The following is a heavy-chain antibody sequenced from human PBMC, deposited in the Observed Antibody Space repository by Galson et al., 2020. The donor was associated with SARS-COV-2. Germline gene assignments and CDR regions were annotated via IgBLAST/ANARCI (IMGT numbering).Heavy chain of an antibody. Sequence: ASVKVSCKASGYTFTSYDINWVRQATGQGLEWMGWMNPNSGNTGYAQKFQGRVTMTRSTSISTAYMDLGSLRSEDAAVYYCARGRLGSGAGFAYWGQGTLVTVSS. V-gene: IGHV1-8*01. D-gene: IGHD3-10*01. CDR2: MNPNSGNT. J-gene: IGHJ4*02. CDR3: ARGRLGSGAGFAY. CDR1: GYTFTSYD.